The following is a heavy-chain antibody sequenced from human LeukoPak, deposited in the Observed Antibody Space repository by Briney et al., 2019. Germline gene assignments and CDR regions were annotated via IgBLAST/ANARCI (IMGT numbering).Heavy chain of an antibody. CDR2: IIPIFNTS. D-gene: IGHD5-18*01. CDR3: ARDLTAMVYDAFDI. CDR1: GGTFSSYA. J-gene: IGHJ3*02. Sequence: GASVKVSCKASGGTFSSYAISWVRQAPGQGLEWMGGIIPIFNTSNYAQKFQGRVTITADESTSTAYMELSSLRSEDTAVYYCARDLTAMVYDAFDIWGQGTMVTVSS. V-gene: IGHV1-69*13.